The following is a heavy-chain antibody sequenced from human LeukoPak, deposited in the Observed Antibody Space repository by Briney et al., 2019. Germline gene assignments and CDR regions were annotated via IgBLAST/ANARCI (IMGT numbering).Heavy chain of an antibody. CDR3: AREAYYYGSGSYNWFDP. CDR2: ISGSGGST. D-gene: IGHD3-10*01. V-gene: IGHV3-23*01. CDR1: GFTFSSYA. J-gene: IGHJ5*02. Sequence: PGGSLRLPCAASGFTFSSYAMSWVRQAPGKGLEWVSAISGSGGSTYYADSVKGRFTISRDNAKNSLYLQMNSLRAEDTAVYYCAREAYYYGSGSYNWFDPWGQGTLVTVSS.